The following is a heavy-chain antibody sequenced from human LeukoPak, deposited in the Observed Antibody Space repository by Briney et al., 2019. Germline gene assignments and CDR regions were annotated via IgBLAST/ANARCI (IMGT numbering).Heavy chain of an antibody. CDR2: IRSKAYGGAT. J-gene: IGHJ4*02. V-gene: IGHV3-49*04. D-gene: IGHD2-2*01. Sequence: GGSLRLSCTASGFTFGEYALNWVRQAPGKGLEWVGFIRSKAYGGATEYAASVKGRFTISRDDSKSIAYLQMNSLKTEDTAVYYCAREPNNVVTPAGFDYWGQGTLVTVSS. CDR3: AREPNNVVTPAGFDY. CDR1: GFTFGEYA.